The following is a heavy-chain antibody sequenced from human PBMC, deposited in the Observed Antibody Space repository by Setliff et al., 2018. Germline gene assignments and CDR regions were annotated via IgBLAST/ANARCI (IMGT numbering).Heavy chain of an antibody. D-gene: IGHD6-19*01. CDR3: AREQWLDPPGYYYMDV. CDR1: GYSISSGYY. J-gene: IGHJ6*03. V-gene: IGHV4-38-2*02. CDR2: LIHSGSA. Sequence: PSETLSLTCAVSGYSISSGYYWGWIRQPPGKGLEWIGELIHSGSANYNPTLKSRVTMSIDTSKNQFSLKLNSVTAADMAVYYGAREQWLDPPGYYYMDVWAKGTTVTVSS.